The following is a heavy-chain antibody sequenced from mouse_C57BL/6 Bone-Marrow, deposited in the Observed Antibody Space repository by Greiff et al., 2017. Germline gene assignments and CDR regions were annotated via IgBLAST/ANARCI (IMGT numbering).Heavy chain of an antibody. Sequence: VQLKESGGGLVKPGGSLKLSCAASGFTFSSYAMSWVRPTPEKRLEWVATISDGGSYTYYPDNVKGRFTISRDNAKNNLYLQRSHLKSEDTAMYYCARELGRDFDYWGQGTTLTVSS. CDR2: ISDGGSYT. V-gene: IGHV5-4*01. CDR3: ARELGRDFDY. CDR1: GFTFSSYA. J-gene: IGHJ2*01. D-gene: IGHD4-1*01.